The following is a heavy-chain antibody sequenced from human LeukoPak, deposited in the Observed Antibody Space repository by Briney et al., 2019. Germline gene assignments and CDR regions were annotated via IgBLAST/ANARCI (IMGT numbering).Heavy chain of an antibody. J-gene: IGHJ3*02. CDR3: ARDSLYCGGDCYSADYDAFDI. V-gene: IGHV4-38-2*02. CDR2: IYHSGST. CDR1: DYSISSGYY. Sequence: SETLSLTCIVSDYSISSGYYWGWIRQPPGKGLEWLGSIYHSGSTYYSPSLKSRVTISVDTSKNQFSLKLSSVTAADTAVYYCARDSLYCGGDCYSADYDAFDIWGQGTMVTVSS. D-gene: IGHD2-21*02.